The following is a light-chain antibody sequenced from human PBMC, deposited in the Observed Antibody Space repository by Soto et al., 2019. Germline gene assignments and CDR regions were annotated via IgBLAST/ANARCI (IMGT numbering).Light chain of an antibody. J-gene: IGLJ1*01. CDR3: SSFTTSSTYV. V-gene: IGLV2-14*01. Sequence: LTQPASVSGSPGQSIAISCTGTSSDVGLYNYVSWYQQHPDKVPKLIIYDVTNRPSGVSDRFSGSKSGNTASLTISGLQADDEADYYCSSFTTSSTYVFGTGTKVTVL. CDR1: SSDVGLYNY. CDR2: DVT.